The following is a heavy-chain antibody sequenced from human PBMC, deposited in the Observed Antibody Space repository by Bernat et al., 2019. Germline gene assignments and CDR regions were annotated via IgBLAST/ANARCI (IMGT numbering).Heavy chain of an antibody. CDR2: IYHDASNK. Sequence: QVQLVESGGGVVQPGRSLRLSCAASGFTFSSYGMHWVRQAPGKGLEWVAVIYHDASNKYYSDFVKGRFTISRDDSKNTLYLQMNSLRPEDTAVYSCARHINSLIEGYFDLWGPSTLVTVSS. CDR3: ARHINSLIEGYFDL. D-gene: IGHD2/OR15-2a*01. J-gene: IGHJ2*01. V-gene: IGHV3-33*01. CDR1: GFTFSSYG.